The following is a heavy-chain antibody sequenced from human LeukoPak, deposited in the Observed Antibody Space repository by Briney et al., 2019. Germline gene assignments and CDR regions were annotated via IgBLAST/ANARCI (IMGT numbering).Heavy chain of an antibody. V-gene: IGHV6-1*01. CDR3: ARGAVAHFDC. J-gene: IGHJ4*02. CDR2: TYYRSKWYN. Sequence: SQTLSLTCAISGDSVSSNSVAWNWIRQSPSRGLEWLGRTYYRSKWYNDYAVSVKSRITINSDASKNQFSLHLNSVTPDDTAVYYCARGAVAHFDCWGQGTLVTVSS. D-gene: IGHD6-19*01. CDR1: GDSVSSNSVA.